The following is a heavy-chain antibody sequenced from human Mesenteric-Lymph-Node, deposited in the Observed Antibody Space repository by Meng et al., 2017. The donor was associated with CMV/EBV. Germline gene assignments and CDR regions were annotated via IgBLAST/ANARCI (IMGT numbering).Heavy chain of an antibody. J-gene: IGHJ4*02. D-gene: IGHD6-6*01. V-gene: IGHV4-59*05. CDR3: ARQGSSSSASKFDY. Sequence: SETLSLTCTVSGGSISTYYWNWIRQPPGKGLEWIGTMYYSGSTYHNPSLKSRVTISVDTSKNQFSLKLTSVTAADTAVYYCARQGSSSSASKFDYWGQGTLVTVSS. CDR1: GGSISTYY. CDR2: MYYSGST.